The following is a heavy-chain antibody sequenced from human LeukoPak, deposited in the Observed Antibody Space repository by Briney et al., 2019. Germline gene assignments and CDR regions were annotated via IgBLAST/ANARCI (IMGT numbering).Heavy chain of an antibody. CDR1: GFTFDDYG. D-gene: IGHD1-20*01. CDR2: INWNGGST. V-gene: IGHV3-20*04. J-gene: IGHJ4*02. CDR3: ARLLVYNSGGEAFDH. Sequence: GGSLRLSCAASGFTFDDYGMSWVRQAPGKGLEWVSGINWNGGSTGYADSVKGRFTISRDNAKNSLYLQMNSLRAEDTAVYYCARLLVYNSGGEAFDHWGQGTLVTVSS.